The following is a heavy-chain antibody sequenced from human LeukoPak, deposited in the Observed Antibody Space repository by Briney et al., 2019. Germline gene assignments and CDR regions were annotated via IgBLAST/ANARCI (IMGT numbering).Heavy chain of an antibody. CDR2: IYYSGGT. CDR3: AGASLYYDSSGQRTFDI. V-gene: IGHV4-59*01. J-gene: IGHJ3*02. D-gene: IGHD3-22*01. Sequence: SEALSLTCTVSGGSISSYYWNWIRQPPGKGLEWIGYIYYSGGTNYNPSLKSRVTISLDTFKNQFSLKLSSVTAADTAVYYCAGASLYYDSSGQRTFDICGEGTMVTASS. CDR1: GGSISSYY.